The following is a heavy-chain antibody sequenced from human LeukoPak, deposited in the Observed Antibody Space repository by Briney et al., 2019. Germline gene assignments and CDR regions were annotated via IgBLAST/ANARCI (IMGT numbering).Heavy chain of an antibody. CDR3: ARERHGHPFDS. V-gene: IGHV4-59*01. CDR1: GGSTSSYY. CDR2: IAYNGIP. Sequence: PSETLSLTCTVSGGSTSSYYWTWIRQSPGKGLEWIGYIAYNGIPNYNPSLKSRLTISRDTSKNQFSLNLSSVTAADTAVYYCARERHGHPFDSWGQGTLVTVSS. J-gene: IGHJ4*02.